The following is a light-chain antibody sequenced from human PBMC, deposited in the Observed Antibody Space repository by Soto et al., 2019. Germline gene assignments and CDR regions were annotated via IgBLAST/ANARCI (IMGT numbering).Light chain of an antibody. V-gene: IGLV1-44*01. CDR1: TSNIGSNT. CDR3: AAWDDSLNVYV. Sequence: QPVLTQPPSASGTPGQRVTISCSGSTSNIGSNTVNWYQQLPGTTPKLLIHINSQRPSGVPDRFSGSKSGTSASLAISGLQSEDEADYYCAAWDDSLNVYVFGTGTKLTVL. CDR2: INS. J-gene: IGLJ1*01.